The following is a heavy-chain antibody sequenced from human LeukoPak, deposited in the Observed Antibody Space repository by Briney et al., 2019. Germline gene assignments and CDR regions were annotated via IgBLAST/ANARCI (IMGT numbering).Heavy chain of an antibody. J-gene: IGHJ6*02. V-gene: IGHV3-23*01. Sequence: GGSLRLSCAGSGFTFSSYAMSWVRQAPGKGLEWVSAISGSGGSTYYADSVKGRFTISRDNSKNTLYLQMNSLRAEDTAVYYCAKVPGVGATPFFGMDVWGQGTTVTVSS. CDR1: GFTFSSYA. CDR2: ISGSGGST. D-gene: IGHD1-26*01. CDR3: AKVPGVGATPFFGMDV.